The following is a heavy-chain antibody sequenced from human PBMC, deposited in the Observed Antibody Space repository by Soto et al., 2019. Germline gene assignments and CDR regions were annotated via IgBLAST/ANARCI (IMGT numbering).Heavy chain of an antibody. D-gene: IGHD6-13*01. CDR1: GFTFDDYA. J-gene: IGHJ4*02. CDR2: ISGDGGST. CDR3: AKDMPRRSYSSSWDY. V-gene: IGHV3-43*02. Sequence: GGSLRLSCAASGFTFDDYAMHWVRQAPGKGLEWVSLISGDGGSTYYADSVKGRFTISRDNSKNSLYLQMNSLRTVDTALYYCAKDMPRRSYSSSWDYWGQGTLVTVSS.